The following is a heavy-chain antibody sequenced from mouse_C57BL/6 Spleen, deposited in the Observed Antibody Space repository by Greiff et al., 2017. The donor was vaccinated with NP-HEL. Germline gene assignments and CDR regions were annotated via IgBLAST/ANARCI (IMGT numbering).Heavy chain of an antibody. CDR3: ARGGRYFDY. J-gene: IGHJ2*01. V-gene: IGHV5-4*03. CDR2: ISDGGSYT. CDR1: GFTFSSYA. Sequence: EVKLMESGGGLVKPGGSLKLSCAASGFTFSSYAMSWVRQTPEKRLEWVATISDGGSYTYYPDNVKGRFTISRDNAKNTLYLQMSHLKSEDTARYYCARGGRYFDYWGQGTTLTVSS.